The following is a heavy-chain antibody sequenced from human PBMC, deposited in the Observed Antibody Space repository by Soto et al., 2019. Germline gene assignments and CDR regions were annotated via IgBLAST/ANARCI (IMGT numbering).Heavy chain of an antibody. V-gene: IGHV4-59*08. D-gene: IGHD6-13*01. CDR2: IYYSGST. J-gene: IGHJ5*02. Sequence: PSGTLSLTCTVSGGSISSYYWSWIRQPPGKGLEWIGYIYYSGSTNYNPSLKSRVTISVDTSKNQFSLKLSSVTAADTAVYYCARSIAADPPNWFDPWGQGTLVTVSS. CDR3: ARSIAADPPNWFDP. CDR1: GGSISSYY.